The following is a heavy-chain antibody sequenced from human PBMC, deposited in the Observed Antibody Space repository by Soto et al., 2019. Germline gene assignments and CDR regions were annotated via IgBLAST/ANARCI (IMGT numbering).Heavy chain of an antibody. D-gene: IGHD3-10*01. CDR2: MGGSGRST. J-gene: IGHJ5*01. V-gene: IGHV3-23*01. Sequence: QPGGSLRLSCAASGFTFSSYAMTWVRQAPGKGLEWVSSMGGSGRSTYYTDSVKGRFTISRDNSKSNLYLQMTSLRAEDTALYYFAKDPPGELLPPCFDSGGPGTLVTVPS. CDR3: AKDPPGELLPPCFDS. CDR1: GFTFSSYA.